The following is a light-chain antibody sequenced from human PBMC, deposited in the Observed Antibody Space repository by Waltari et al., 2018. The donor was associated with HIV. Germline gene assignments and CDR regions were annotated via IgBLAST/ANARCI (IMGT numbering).Light chain of an antibody. CDR3: AVWDDSLSEYV. CDR2: GSS. J-gene: IGLJ1*01. V-gene: IGLV1-44*01. Sequence: QSVLTQPPSASGAPGPRVTISCSGSFSTIGRNTVNWYQQLPGTAPRLLIYGSSQRPSGVPDRFSGSRSDTSASLDISGLHSEDEGDYYCAVWDDSLSEYVFATGTKVFVL. CDR1: FSTIGRNT.